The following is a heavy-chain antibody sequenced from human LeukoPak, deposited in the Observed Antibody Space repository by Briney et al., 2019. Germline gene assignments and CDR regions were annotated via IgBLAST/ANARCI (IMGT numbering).Heavy chain of an antibody. CDR1: GGTFSSYA. CDR3: ARGPVLRFLEWSRIYGMDV. Sequence: SVKVSCKASGGTFSSYAISWVRQAPGQGLEWMGRIIPILGIANYAQKFQGRVTITADKSTSTAYMELSSLRSEDTAVYYCARGPVLRFLEWSRIYGMDVWGQGTTVTVSS. J-gene: IGHJ6*02. CDR2: IIPILGIA. V-gene: IGHV1-69*04. D-gene: IGHD3-3*01.